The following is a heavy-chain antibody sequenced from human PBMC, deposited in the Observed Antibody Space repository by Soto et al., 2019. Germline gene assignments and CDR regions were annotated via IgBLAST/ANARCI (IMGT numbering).Heavy chain of an antibody. CDR3: AIDRCGNDWENEAFEI. D-gene: IGHD1-1*01. Sequence: QVNLVQSGAEVKKPGASVKLSCQASGYSFSNYYMHWVRQAPGQGLEWMGIIKPSDGDTIYAQSFQASVTVNGHTSTSTVAMDLNGLIYGDTAGYYCAIDRCGNDWENEAFEIWSQGTNISVSS. V-gene: IGHV1-46*03. J-gene: IGHJ3*02. CDR1: GYSFSNYY. CDR2: IKPSDGDT.